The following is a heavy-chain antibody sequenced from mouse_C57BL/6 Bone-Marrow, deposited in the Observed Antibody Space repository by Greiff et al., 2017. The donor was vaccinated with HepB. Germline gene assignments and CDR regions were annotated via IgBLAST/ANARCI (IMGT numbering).Heavy chain of an antibody. V-gene: IGHV5-12*01. J-gene: IGHJ1*03. D-gene: IGHD1-1*01. Sequence: DVKLQESGGGLVQPGGSLKLSCAASGFTFSDYYMYWVRQTPEKRLEWVAYISNGGGSTYYPDTVKGRFTISRDNAKNTLYLQMSRLKSEDTAMYYCARPYYYGLWYFDVWGTGTTVTVSS. CDR1: GFTFSDYY. CDR3: ARPYYYGLWYFDV. CDR2: ISNGGGST.